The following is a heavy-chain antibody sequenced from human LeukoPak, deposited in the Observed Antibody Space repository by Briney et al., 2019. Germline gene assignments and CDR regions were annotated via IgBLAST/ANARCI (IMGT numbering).Heavy chain of an antibody. CDR1: GGTFSRYA. CDR3: ARVVDRNLLRYFDP. Sequence: ASVKVSCKASGGTFSRYAISWVRQAPGQGLEWMGGIIPIFGTANYAQKFQGRVTTTADESTSTAYMELSSLRSEDTAVYYCARVVDRNLLRYFDPWGQGTLFTVSS. D-gene: IGHD3-9*01. V-gene: IGHV1-69*13. CDR2: IIPIFGTA. J-gene: IGHJ5*02.